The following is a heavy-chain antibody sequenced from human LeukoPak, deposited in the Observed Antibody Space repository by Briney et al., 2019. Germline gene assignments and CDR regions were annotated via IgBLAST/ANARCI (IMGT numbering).Heavy chain of an antibody. CDR1: GGSISSYY. CDR3: ARSAYYYDVDI. CDR2: ISYSGST. D-gene: IGHD3-22*01. J-gene: IGHJ3*02. V-gene: IGHV4-59*08. Sequence: PSETLSLTCTVSGGSISSYYWSWIRQPSGKGLDWIGYISYSGSTNYNPSLKSRVTISIDTSKNQFSLKLSSVTAADTALYYCARSAYYYDVDIWGQGTMVTVSS.